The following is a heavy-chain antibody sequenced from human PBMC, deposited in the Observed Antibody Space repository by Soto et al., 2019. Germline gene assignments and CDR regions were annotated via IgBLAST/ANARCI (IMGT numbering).Heavy chain of an antibody. J-gene: IGHJ4*02. D-gene: IGHD1-26*01. CDR3: ASISQYSGSYGCFDY. CDR2: IYPGDSDT. CDR1: GYSFTSYW. Sequence: GESLKISCKGSGYSFTSYWIGWVRQMPGKGLEWMGIIYPGDSDTRYSPSFQGQVTISADKSISTAYLQWSSLKASDTAMYYCASISQYSGSYGCFDYWGQGTLVTVSS. V-gene: IGHV5-51*01.